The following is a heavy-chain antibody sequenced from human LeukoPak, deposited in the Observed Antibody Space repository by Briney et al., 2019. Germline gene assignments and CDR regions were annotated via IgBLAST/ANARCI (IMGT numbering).Heavy chain of an antibody. V-gene: IGHV3-53*01. D-gene: IGHD1-26*01. CDR2: IYSGGST. Sequence: PGGSLRLSCAASGFTFSSYGMSWVRQAPGKGLEWVSVIYSGGSTYYADTVKGRFTISRDNSKSTLYLQMNSLRAEDTAVYYCARAAPVGSYSPVWGQGTLVTVSS. CDR1: GFTFSSYG. J-gene: IGHJ4*02. CDR3: ARAAPVGSYSPV.